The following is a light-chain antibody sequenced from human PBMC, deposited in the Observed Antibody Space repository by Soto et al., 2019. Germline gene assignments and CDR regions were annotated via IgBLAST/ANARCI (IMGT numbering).Light chain of an antibody. CDR1: NIGSKS. V-gene: IGLV3-21*02. CDR3: QVWDSTSDHVV. Sequence: SYELTQTPSVSVAPGQTARITCGGSNIGSKSGHWYQQKPGQAPVLVVYDDSDRPSGIPERFSGSKSGSTATLTISRVEAGDEADYYCQVWDSTSDHVVFGGGTKLTVL. CDR2: DDS. J-gene: IGLJ2*01.